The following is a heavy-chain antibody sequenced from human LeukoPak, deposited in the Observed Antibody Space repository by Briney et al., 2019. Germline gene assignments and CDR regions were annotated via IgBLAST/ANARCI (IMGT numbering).Heavy chain of an antibody. CDR3: ARAANNGYYLVGAFDI. Sequence: GGSLRLSCAVSGFTFSTYWMSWVRQAPGKGLEWVANIKQDGSEKYYADSVKGRFAVSRDNAKNSLFLQMNSLRAEDTAVYYCARAANNGYYLVGAFDIWGQGTMVTVSS. CDR2: IKQDGSEK. V-gene: IGHV3-7*01. D-gene: IGHD3-3*01. CDR1: GFTFSTYW. J-gene: IGHJ3*02.